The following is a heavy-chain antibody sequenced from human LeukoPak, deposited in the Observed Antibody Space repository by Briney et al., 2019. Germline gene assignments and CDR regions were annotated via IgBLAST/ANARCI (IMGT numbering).Heavy chain of an antibody. CDR2: TRNKAKGYTT. V-gene: IGHV3-72*01. CDR3: ARGATATTNYAYCMDV. J-gene: IGHJ6*02. D-gene: IGHD4-11*01. CDR1: GFTFSDHY. Sequence: GGSLRLSCAASGFTFSDHYMDWVRQAPGKGLEWVGRTRNKAKGYTTEYAASVKGRFTVSRDDSENSLYLQMNSLKIEDTALYYCARGATATTNYAYCMDVWGQGTTVTVS.